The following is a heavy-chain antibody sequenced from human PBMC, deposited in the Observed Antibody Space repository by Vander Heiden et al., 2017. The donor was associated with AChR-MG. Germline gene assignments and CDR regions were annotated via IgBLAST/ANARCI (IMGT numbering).Heavy chain of an antibody. CDR1: GFSLSTSGMC. J-gene: IGHJ4*02. Sequence: QVTLRESGPALVKPTQTLTLTCTFSGFSLSTSGMCVSWIRQPPGKALEWLALIDWDDDKYYSTSLKTRLTISKDTPKNQVVLTMTNMDPVDTATYYCARIPRVGATPDYWGQGTLVTVSS. CDR2: IDWDDDK. D-gene: IGHD1-26*01. CDR3: ARIPRVGATPDY. V-gene: IGHV2-70*01.